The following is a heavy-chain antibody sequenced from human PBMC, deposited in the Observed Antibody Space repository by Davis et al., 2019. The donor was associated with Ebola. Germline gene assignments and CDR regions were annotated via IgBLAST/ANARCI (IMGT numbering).Heavy chain of an antibody. Sequence: ASVKVSCKASGYTFTSYGISWVRQAPGQGLEWMGCINPNSGGTNYAQKFQGRVTMTRDTSITTAYMELSRLRSDDTAVYYCATGDGYNYGFDHWGQGTLLTVSS. CDR1: GYTFTSYG. V-gene: IGHV1-2*02. D-gene: IGHD5-24*01. J-gene: IGHJ4*02. CDR3: ATGDGYNYGFDH. CDR2: INPNSGGT.